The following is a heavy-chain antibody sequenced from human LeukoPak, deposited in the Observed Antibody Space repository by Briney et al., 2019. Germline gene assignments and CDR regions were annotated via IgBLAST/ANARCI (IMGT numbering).Heavy chain of an antibody. D-gene: IGHD2-15*01. CDR3: AKDLRTYCSGGSCYLNWFDP. CDR1: GFIFSSYA. CDR2: VSGSGDNT. V-gene: IGHV3-23*01. Sequence: PGGSLRLSCAASGFIFSSYAMIWVRQAPGKGPEWVSVVSGSGDNTYYADSVKGRFTISRDNSKNTLYLQMNSLRAEDTAVYYCAKDLRTYCSGGSCYLNWFDPWGQGTLVTVSS. J-gene: IGHJ5*02.